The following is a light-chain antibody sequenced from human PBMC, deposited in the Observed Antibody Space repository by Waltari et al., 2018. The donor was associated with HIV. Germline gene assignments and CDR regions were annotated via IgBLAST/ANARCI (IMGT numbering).Light chain of an antibody. CDR2: KAS. CDR1: QSIGRW. J-gene: IGKJ2*02. V-gene: IGKV1-5*03. Sequence: DIQMTQSPVILSASVGDRVTITCRASQSIGRWLAWYQQNPGKAPKVLIYKASSLKSGVPSRFSGSGSGTEFTLTISSVQPDDFATYYCQEYNSYSRTFGQGTKLEIK. CDR3: QEYNSYSRT.